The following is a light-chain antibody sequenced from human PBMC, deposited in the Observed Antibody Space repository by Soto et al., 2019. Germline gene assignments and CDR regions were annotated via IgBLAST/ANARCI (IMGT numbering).Light chain of an antibody. CDR2: GAS. CDR3: QQYNNWPTTWT. V-gene: IGKV1-12*01. J-gene: IGKJ1*01. CDR1: QDIAGY. Sequence: DIQVTQSPSSVSASVGDRVTITCRAIQDIAGYLAWYQHKPGRTPELLIHGASRLQSGVPARFSGSGSGTEFSLTISSLQPEDFAVYYCQQYNNWPTTWTFGQGTKVDI.